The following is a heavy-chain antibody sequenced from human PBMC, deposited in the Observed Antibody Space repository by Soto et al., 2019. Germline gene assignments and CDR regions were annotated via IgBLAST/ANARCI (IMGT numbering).Heavy chain of an antibody. V-gene: IGHV4-30-4*01. CDR2: IYYSGST. CDR1: GGSISSADYY. Sequence: QVQLQESGPGLVKPSQTLSLTCTVSGGSISSADYYWSWIRQSPGTGLEWIGYIYYSGSTYYNPSIKSRVTMSLDTSTHQFSLRLTSVTVADTAVYYCARAHYYDILSGFDSWGQGTLVTVSS. CDR3: ARAHYYDILSGFDS. J-gene: IGHJ4*02. D-gene: IGHD3-9*01.